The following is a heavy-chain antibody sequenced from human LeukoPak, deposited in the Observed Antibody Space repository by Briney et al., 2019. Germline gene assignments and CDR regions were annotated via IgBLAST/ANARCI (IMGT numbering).Heavy chain of an antibody. D-gene: IGHD6-6*01. V-gene: IGHV1-8*01. CDR3: ARAPWAARGDL. J-gene: IGHJ4*02. Sequence: ASVKVSCKASGYTFTSYDINWVRQATGQGLEWMGWMNPNSGNTGYAQKFQGRVTMSRNTPRSTAYMQRSRLRAEDTAVYYCARAPWAARGDLWGQGTLVTVSS. CDR2: MNPNSGNT. CDR1: GYTFTSYD.